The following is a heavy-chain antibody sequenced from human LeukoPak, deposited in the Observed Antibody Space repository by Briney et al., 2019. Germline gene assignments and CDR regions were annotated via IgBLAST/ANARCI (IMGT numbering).Heavy chain of an antibody. CDR3: AREVGLSIAAAGILY. J-gene: IGHJ4*02. CDR1: GFTFSSYA. D-gene: IGHD6-13*01. Sequence: GGSLRLSCAASGFTFSSYAMHWVRQAPGKGLEWVAVISYDGSNKYYADSVKGRFTISRDNSKNTLYLQMNSLRAEDTAVYYCAREVGLSIAAAGILYWGQGTLVTVSS. CDR2: ISYDGSNK. V-gene: IGHV3-30-3*01.